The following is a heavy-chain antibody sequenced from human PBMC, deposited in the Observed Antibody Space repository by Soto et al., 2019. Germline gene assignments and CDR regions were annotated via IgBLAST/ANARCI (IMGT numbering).Heavy chain of an antibody. CDR3: ARGSGRGNGWGTYFYYGMDV. V-gene: IGHV4-34*01. D-gene: IGHD6-19*01. CDR2: INHSGST. CDR1: GGSFSGYH. Sequence: QVQLQQWGAGLLKPSETLSLTCAVYGGSFSGYHWSWIRQPPGKGLEWIGEINHSGSTSYNPSPKSRVTLSVGTSKNQFSLKVASVTGADKAAYYCARGSGRGNGWGTYFYYGMDVWGQGTTVTVSS. J-gene: IGHJ6*02.